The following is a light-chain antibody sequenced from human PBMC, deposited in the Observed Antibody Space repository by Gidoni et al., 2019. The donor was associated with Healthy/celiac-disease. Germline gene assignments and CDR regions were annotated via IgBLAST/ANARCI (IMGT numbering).Light chain of an antibody. V-gene: IGLV3-1*01. CDR3: QAWDSSTVV. J-gene: IGLJ2*01. CDR2: QDS. CDR1: KLGDKY. Sequence: SYALTQPPSVSVSPGQTASITCSGDKLGDKYACWYQQKPGQSPVLVIYQDSKRPSGITERFSGANSGNTATLTISGTQAMDEADYYCQAWDSSTVVFSGGTKLTVL.